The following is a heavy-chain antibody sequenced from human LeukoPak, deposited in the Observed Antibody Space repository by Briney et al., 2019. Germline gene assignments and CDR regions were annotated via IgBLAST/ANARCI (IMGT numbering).Heavy chain of an antibody. CDR3: ARAAAVYFDY. CDR2: INPNSGGT. D-gene: IGHD6-13*01. CDR1: GYTFTSYG. J-gene: IGHJ4*02. Sequence: ASVKVSCKASGYTFTSYGISWVRQAPGQGLEWMGWINPNSGGTNYAQKFQGRVTMTRDTSISTAYMELSRLRSDDTAVYYCARAAAVYFDYWGQGTLVTVSS. V-gene: IGHV1-2*02.